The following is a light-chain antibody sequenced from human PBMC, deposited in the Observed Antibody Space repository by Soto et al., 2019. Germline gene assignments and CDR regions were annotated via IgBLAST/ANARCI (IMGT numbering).Light chain of an antibody. J-gene: IGKJ1*01. CDR2: SAS. CDR3: LQHNSYPRT. CDR1: QGIRTD. Sequence: DIHMTQSRASRSASVGYRVTITCRASQGIRTDLGWYQQKPGKAPKRLIYSASSLQSGVPSRFSGSGSGTEFTLTISSLQPEDFATYYCLQHNSYPRTFGQGTKVDIK. V-gene: IGKV1-17*01.